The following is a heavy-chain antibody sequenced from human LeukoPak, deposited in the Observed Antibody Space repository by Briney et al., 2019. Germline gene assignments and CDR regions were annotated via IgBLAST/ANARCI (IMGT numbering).Heavy chain of an antibody. CDR1: GCIVNSYG. V-gene: IGHV3-66*02. CDR3: ARDRAEGKTWVEFDP. CDR2: INSDGVT. Sequence: AGGSLRLSCAASGCIVNSYGMSWVRQAPGKGLAWVSLINSDGVTQYTASVKSRFTISRDNSKNTLYLQMNSLRDEDTAVYFCARDRAEGKTWVEFDPWGQGTLVTVSS. J-gene: IGHJ5*02.